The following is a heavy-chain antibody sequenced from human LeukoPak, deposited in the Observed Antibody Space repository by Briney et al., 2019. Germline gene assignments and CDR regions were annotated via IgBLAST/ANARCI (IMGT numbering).Heavy chain of an antibody. CDR1: GGSFSGYY. J-gene: IGHJ4*02. D-gene: IGHD6-13*01. V-gene: IGHV4-34*01. Sequence: PSETLSLTCAVYGGSFSGYYWSWIRQPPGKGLEWIGEINHSGSTNYNPSLKSRVTISVDTSKNQFSLKLSSVTAADTAVYYCARGLRAAAKSPEYDYWGQGALVTVSS. CDR3: ARGLRAAAKSPEYDY. CDR2: INHSGST.